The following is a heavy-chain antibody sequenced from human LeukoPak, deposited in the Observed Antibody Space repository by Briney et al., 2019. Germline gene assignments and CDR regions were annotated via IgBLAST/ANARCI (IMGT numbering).Heavy chain of an antibody. D-gene: IGHD6-13*01. CDR1: GFTFSSYA. CDR2: ISGSGGST. J-gene: IGHJ4*02. V-gene: IGHV3-23*01. CDR3: AKNQLVTVDSDY. Sequence: GGSLRLSCAASGFTFSSYAMSWVRQAPGKGLEWVSAISGSGGSTYYADSVKGRFTISRDNSKNTLHLQMNSLRAEDTAVYYCAKNQLVTVDSDYWGQGTLVTVSS.